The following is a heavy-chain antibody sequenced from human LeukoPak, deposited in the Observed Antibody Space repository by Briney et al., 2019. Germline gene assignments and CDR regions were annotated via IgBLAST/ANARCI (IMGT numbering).Heavy chain of an antibody. CDR1: GFTFSSYG. CDR3: AKDYRGGYSYATCPH. CDR2: ISYDGSNK. J-gene: IGHJ4*02. Sequence: GRSLRLSCAASGFTFSSYGMHWVRQAPGKGLEWVAVISYDGSNKYYADSVKGRFTISRDNSKNTLYLQMNSLRAEDTAVYYCAKDYRGGYSYATCPHWGQGTLVTVSS. V-gene: IGHV3-30*18. D-gene: IGHD5-18*01.